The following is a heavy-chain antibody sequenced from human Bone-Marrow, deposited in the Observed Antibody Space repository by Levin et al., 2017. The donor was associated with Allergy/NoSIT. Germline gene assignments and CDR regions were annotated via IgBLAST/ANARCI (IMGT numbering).Heavy chain of an antibody. J-gene: IGHJ5*01. D-gene: IGHD6-19*01. CDR1: GFMVHTSA. Sequence: SGGSLRLSCTASGFMVHTSAMTWVRQAPGKGLVWVSAISGSGDMTSYADSVKGRFTVSRDNSKNMLFLQMDSLRVDDTAVFYCAKGSSGWFQENDSWGQGTLVTVSS. CDR3: AKGSSGWFQENDS. V-gene: IGHV3-23*01. CDR2: ISGSGDMT.